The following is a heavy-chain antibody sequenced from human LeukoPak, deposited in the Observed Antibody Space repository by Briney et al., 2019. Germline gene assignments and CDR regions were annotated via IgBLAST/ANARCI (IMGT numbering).Heavy chain of an antibody. D-gene: IGHD4-17*01. V-gene: IGHV3-48*04. J-gene: IGHJ4*02. CDR2: ISSSRNNI. CDR3: ARAPTDDYGDYSFDY. Sequence: PGGSLRLSCAASGFTFSDNSMNWVRQAPGKGLEWVSYISSSRNNIYYADSVKGRFTISRDNAKSSLFLQMNSLRAEDTAVYYCARAPTDDYGDYSFDYWGQGTLVTVSS. CDR1: GFTFSDNS.